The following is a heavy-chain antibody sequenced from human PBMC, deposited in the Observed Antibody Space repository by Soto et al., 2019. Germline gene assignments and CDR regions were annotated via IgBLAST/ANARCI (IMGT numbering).Heavy chain of an antibody. CDR3: ARQRGRCSGYDF. J-gene: IGHJ4*02. CDR1: GFTFSSYA. V-gene: IGHV4-59*08. D-gene: IGHD5-12*01. Sequence: GSLRLSCAASGFTFSSYAMSWVRQAPGKGLEWIGYIYYSGSTNYNPPLKSRVTISVDTSKNQFSLKLSSVTAADTAVYYCARQRGRCSGYDFWGQGTLVTVSS. CDR2: IYYSGST.